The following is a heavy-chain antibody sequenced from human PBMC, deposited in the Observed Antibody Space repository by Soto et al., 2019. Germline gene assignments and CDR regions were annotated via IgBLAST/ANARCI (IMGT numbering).Heavy chain of an antibody. CDR3: ARDHLEQWLVYYYYGMDV. J-gene: IGHJ6*02. V-gene: IGHV1-18*01. CDR2: ISAYNGNT. CDR1: GYTFAKYA. D-gene: IGHD6-19*01. Sequence: SSVKVSCKASGYTFAKYAISWVRQAPGQGLEWMGWISAYNGNTNYAQKLQGRVTMTTDTSTSTAYMELRSLRSDDTAVYYCARDHLEQWLVYYYYGMDVWGQGTTVTVSS.